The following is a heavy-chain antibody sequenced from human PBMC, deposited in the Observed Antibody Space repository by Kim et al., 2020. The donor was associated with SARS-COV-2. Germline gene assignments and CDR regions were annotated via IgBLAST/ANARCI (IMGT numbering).Heavy chain of an antibody. J-gene: IGHJ3*01. V-gene: IGHV4-59*08. D-gene: IGHD3-22*01. Sequence: SETLSLTCSVSGGSISSYYWNWIRQTPGKGLEWIGYIYEDGVTNYNPSPKSRVTISIDMSKNQFSLNLSSVTAADTALYYCARIDSGGWAFDLWGQGTMVTVSS. CDR2: IYEDGVT. CDR1: GGSISSYY. CDR3: ARIDSGGWAFDL.